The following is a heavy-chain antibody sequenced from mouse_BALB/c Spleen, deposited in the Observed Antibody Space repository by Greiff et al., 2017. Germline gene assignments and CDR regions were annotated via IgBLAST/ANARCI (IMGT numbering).Heavy chain of an antibody. Sequence: QVQLQQSGAELVRPGTSVKISCKASGYTFTNYWLGWVKQRPGHGLEWIGDIYPGGGYTNYNEKFKGKATFTADTSSNTAYMQLSSLTSEDSAVYYCARRRGYDGFDYWGQGTTLTVSS. CDR3: ARRRGYDGFDY. D-gene: IGHD2-2*01. CDR1: GYTFTNYW. J-gene: IGHJ2*01. CDR2: IYPGGGYT. V-gene: IGHV1-63*02.